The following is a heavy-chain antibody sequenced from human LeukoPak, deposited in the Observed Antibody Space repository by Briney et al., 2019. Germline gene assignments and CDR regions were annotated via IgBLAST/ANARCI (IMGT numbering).Heavy chain of an antibody. D-gene: IGHD2-2*01. J-gene: IGHJ4*02. CDR3: VKGRCSGSSCYGGDY. CDR1: GFTFSSYA. Sequence: GGSLRLSCAATGFTFSSYAMNWVRQAPGKGLEYVSAITSNGGSTYYADSVKGRFTISRDNSKNTLYLQMSSLRAEDTAVYYCVKGRCSGSSCYGGDYWGQGTLVTVSS. V-gene: IGHV3-64D*06. CDR2: ITSNGGST.